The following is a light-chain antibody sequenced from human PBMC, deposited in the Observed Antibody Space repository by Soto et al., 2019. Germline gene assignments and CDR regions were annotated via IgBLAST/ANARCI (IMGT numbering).Light chain of an antibody. CDR3: QQYNNWPRT. J-gene: IGKJ1*01. V-gene: IGKV3-15*01. CDR2: GAS. CDR1: QSVSSN. Sequence: EIVMTQSPVTLSVSPGERATLSCRASQSVSSNLAWYQQKPGQAPRLLIYGASTRATGIPARFSGSGSGTEFTLTISSLQSEDFAVYNCQQYNNWPRTFGQGTKVEIK.